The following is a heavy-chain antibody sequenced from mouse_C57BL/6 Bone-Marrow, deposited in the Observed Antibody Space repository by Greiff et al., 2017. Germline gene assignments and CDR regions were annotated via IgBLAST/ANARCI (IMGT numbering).Heavy chain of an antibody. D-gene: IGHD1-1*01. CDR1: GYTFTSYW. Sequence: QVQLQQSGAELVKPGASVKMSCKASGYTFTSYWITWVKQRPGQGLEWIGDIYPGSGSTNYNEKFKSKATLTVDTSSSTAYMQLSSLTSEDSAVYYCARRGTTDYYFDYWGQGTTLTVSS. J-gene: IGHJ2*01. CDR3: ARRGTTDYYFDY. CDR2: IYPGSGST. V-gene: IGHV1-55*01.